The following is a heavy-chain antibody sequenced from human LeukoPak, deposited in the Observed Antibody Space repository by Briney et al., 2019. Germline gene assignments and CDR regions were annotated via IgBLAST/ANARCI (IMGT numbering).Heavy chain of an antibody. D-gene: IGHD2-15*01. CDR1: GFTFRKAW. V-gene: IGHV3-15*05. CDR3: TTDGGFWSRDVAHEFDI. Sequence: PGGSLRLSCTASGFTFRKAWMSWVRQAPGKGLECVGRIKSTPDGAATDYAAPVRGRFTTSRDDSNNTLYLQMDSLKTEDTAVYYCTTDGGFWSRDVAHEFDIWGQGTLVTVSS. CDR2: IKSTPDGAAT. J-gene: IGHJ4*02.